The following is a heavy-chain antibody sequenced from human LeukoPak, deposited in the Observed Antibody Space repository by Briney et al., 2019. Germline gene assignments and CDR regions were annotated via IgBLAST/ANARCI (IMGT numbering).Heavy chain of an antibody. CDR1: GFTFSTYG. CDR2: IRYDGSNK. D-gene: IGHD6-19*01. CDR3: AKQWLLLGAFDI. J-gene: IGHJ3*02. V-gene: IGHV3-30*02. Sequence: GGSLRLSCAASGFTFSTYGMHWVRQAPGKGLEWVSFIRYDGSNKFYADSVKGRFTISRDNSNNTLYLQMNSLRAEDTAVYYCAKQWLLLGAFDIWGQGTMVTVSS.